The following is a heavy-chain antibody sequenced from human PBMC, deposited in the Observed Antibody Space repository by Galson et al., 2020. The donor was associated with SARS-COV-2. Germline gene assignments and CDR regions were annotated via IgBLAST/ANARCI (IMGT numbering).Heavy chain of an antibody. CDR3: ARGGVIVRGFIHPFFDY. D-gene: IGHD3-10*01. CDR1: GFTFSTYA. Sequence: GGSLRLSCAASGFTFSTYAMHWVRQAPGNGLEWVALTSDDGSKTYDADSVRGRFTISRDNSKNTLYLQMDSLRVEDTAVYFCARGGVIVRGFIHPFFDYWGQGVPVTVSS. V-gene: IGHV3-30*04. J-gene: IGHJ4*02. CDR2: TSDDGSKT.